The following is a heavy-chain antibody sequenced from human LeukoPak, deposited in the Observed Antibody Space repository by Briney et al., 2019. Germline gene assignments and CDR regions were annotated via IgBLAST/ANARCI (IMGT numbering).Heavy chain of an antibody. CDR3: ARATSGSRDGYNWRFDY. V-gene: IGHV3-11*04. D-gene: IGHD5-24*01. Sequence: PGGSLRLSCAASGFTFSDYYMGWIRQAPGKGLEWVSYITDNGRNVYYADSVKGRFTISRHNAKNSLYLQLNSLRAEDTAVYYCARATSGSRDGYNWRFDYWGQGTLVTVSS. J-gene: IGHJ4*02. CDR1: GFTFSDYY. CDR2: ITDNGRNV.